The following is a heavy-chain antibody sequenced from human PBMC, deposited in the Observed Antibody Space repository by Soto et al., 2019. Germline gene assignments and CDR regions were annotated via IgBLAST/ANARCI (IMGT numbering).Heavy chain of an antibody. CDR1: GGTFSSYA. J-gene: IGHJ4*02. D-gene: IGHD2-2*01. Sequence: SVKVSCKASGGTFSSYAISWVRQAPGQGLEWMGGIIPIFGTANYAQKFQGRVTITADESTSTAYMELSSLRSEDTAVYYCARGPRYCSSTSCYAGPLGGTFDYWGQGTLVTVSS. CDR2: IIPIFGTA. V-gene: IGHV1-69*13. CDR3: ARGPRYCSSTSCYAGPLGGTFDY.